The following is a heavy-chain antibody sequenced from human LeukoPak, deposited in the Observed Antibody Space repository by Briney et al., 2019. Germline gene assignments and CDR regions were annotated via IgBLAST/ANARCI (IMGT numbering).Heavy chain of an antibody. Sequence: SETLSLTCAVYGGSFSGYYWSWIRQPPGKGLEWIGEINHSGSTNYNPSLKSRVTISVDTSKNQFSLRLSSVTAADTAVYYCARKGYYYGMDVWGQGTTVTVSS. J-gene: IGHJ6*02. CDR1: GGSFSGYY. CDR2: INHSGST. CDR3: ARKGYYYGMDV. V-gene: IGHV4-34*01.